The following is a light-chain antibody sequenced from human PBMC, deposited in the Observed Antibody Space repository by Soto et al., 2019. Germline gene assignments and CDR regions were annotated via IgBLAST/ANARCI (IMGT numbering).Light chain of an antibody. CDR1: QGIRND. CDR3: LQDYNYPRT. V-gene: IGKV1-6*01. CDR2: AAS. J-gene: IGKJ1*01. Sequence: AILMTQSPSSLSASVGDRVTITCRASQGIRNDLGWYQQKPGKAPKLLIYAASSLQSGVPSRFSDSGSGTDFTLTISRLQPEDFATYYCLQDYNYPRTFGQGIKVEIK.